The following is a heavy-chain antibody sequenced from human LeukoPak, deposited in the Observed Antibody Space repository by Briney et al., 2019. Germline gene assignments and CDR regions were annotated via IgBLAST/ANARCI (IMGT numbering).Heavy chain of an antibody. D-gene: IGHD5-12*01. CDR1: GYTFTSYA. J-gene: IGHJ4*02. CDR3: ARGQSSGYDYWAGDYFDY. Sequence: GASVKVSCKASGYTFTSYAMHWVRQAPGQRLEWMGWINAGNGNTKYSQKFQGRVTITRDTSASTAYMELSSLRSEDTAVYYCARGQSSGYDYWAGDYFDYWGQGTLVTVSS. V-gene: IGHV1-3*01. CDR2: INAGNGNT.